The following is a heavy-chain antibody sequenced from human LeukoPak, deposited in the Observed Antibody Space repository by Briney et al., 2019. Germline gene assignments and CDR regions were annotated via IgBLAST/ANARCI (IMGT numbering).Heavy chain of an antibody. Sequence: PGGSLRLSCAASGFTVTTNYMSWVRQAPGKGLEWVSVIYSYGHTYYADSVKGRFTISRDNSKNTLYLQMNNVRAEDTAVYFCVRVASYRFDPWGQGTLVTVSS. V-gene: IGHV3-53*01. J-gene: IGHJ5*02. D-gene: IGHD1-1*01. CDR3: VRVASYRFDP. CDR2: IYSYGHT. CDR1: GFTVTTNY.